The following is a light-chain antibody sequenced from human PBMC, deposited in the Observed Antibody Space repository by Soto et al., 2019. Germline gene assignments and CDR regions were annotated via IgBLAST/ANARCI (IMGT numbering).Light chain of an antibody. J-gene: IGKJ2*01. CDR2: DAS. Sequence: DIQMTQSPSTLSASVGDRVTITCRASQGISALLAWYQQKPGKAPKLLIFDASTLQSGVPSRFSGSGSGTDFTLTISSLQPDDFATYYFQQHSSFWNIFGQGIKLAIK. CDR1: QGISAL. CDR3: QQHSSFWNI. V-gene: IGKV1-5*01.